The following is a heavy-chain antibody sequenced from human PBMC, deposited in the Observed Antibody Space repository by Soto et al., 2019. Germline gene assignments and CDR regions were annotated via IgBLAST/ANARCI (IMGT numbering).Heavy chain of an antibody. Sequence: ASVKVSCKASGYTFTSYSMHWGRQAPGQVIEWMGWINAGNRNTKYSQKFQGRVTITRDTSASTAYMELSSLRSEDTAVYYCARMKGIPLWFVNAFDIWGKGTMVTV. CDR1: GYTFTSYS. V-gene: IGHV1-3*01. J-gene: IGHJ3*02. CDR3: ARMKGIPLWFVNAFDI. D-gene: IGHD5-18*01. CDR2: INAGNRNT.